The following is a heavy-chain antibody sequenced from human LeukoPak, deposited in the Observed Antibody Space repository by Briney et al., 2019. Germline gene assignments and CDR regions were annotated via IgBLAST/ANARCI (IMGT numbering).Heavy chain of an antibody. D-gene: IGHD5/OR15-5a*01. V-gene: IGHV1-2*02. CDR2: ISTDSGDA. CDR3: AGLGSTVKGRIDP. Sequence: GASVKVSCKASGYHFTGYHVHWVRQAPGRGLEWMGRISTDSGDADIAQKFQGRVTMTRDTSISTAYMELSRLTSDDSAVYYCAGLGSTVKGRIDPWGQGTSVTVSS. CDR1: GYHFTGYH. J-gene: IGHJ5*02.